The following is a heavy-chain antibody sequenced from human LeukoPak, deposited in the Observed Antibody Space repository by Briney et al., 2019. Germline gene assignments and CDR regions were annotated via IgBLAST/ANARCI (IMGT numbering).Heavy chain of an antibody. CDR3: AIGGDACGSGKSNWFDP. D-gene: IGHD3-10*01. J-gene: IGHJ5*02. V-gene: IGHV3-21*01. Sequence: GGSLRLSCAASGFTFSSYSMNWVRQAPGKGLEWVSSISRSSSYIYYTESVKGRFTISRDNAKNSLYLQMNSLRAEDTAVYYCAIGGDACGSGKSNWFDPWGQGTLVTVSS. CDR2: ISRSSSYI. CDR1: GFTFSSYS.